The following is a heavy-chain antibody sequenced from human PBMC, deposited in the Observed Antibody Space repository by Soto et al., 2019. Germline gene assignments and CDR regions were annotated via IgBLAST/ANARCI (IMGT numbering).Heavy chain of an antibody. V-gene: IGHV3-64*01. Sequence: EVQLVESGGGLVQPGGSLRLSCAVSGFTFGSYPMHWVRQAPGKGLEYVSAISTNGDSTFYANSGMGRFTISRDNSNNTLYLQMGSLRAEDMGVYYSARDGMSRPRWVFDYCGQGTLVTASS. CDR2: ISTNGDST. J-gene: IGHJ4*02. D-gene: IGHD1-1*01. CDR1: GFTFGSYP. CDR3: ARDGMSRPRWVFDY.